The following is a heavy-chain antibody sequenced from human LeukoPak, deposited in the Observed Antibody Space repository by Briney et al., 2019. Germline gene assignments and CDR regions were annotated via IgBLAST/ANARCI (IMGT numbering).Heavy chain of an antibody. Sequence: PGGSLRLSCAASGFTFSSYAMSWVRQAPGKGLEWVSAISGSGGSTYYADSVEGRFTISRDNSKNTLYLQMNSLRAEDTAVYYCAKDPEAAAGSDGDYWGQGTLVTVSS. D-gene: IGHD6-13*01. CDR2: ISGSGGST. CDR3: AKDPEAAAGSDGDY. V-gene: IGHV3-23*01. CDR1: GFTFSSYA. J-gene: IGHJ4*02.